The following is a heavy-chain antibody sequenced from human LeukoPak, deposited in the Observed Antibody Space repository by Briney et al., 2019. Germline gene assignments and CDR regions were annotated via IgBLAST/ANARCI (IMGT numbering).Heavy chain of an antibody. J-gene: IGHJ5*02. V-gene: IGHV4-34*01. CDR1: GGSFSGYY. CDR3: ARHELKTGYYDFWSGGDGHNWFDP. D-gene: IGHD3-3*01. CDR2: INHSGST. Sequence: SETLSLTCAVYGGSFSGYYWSWIRQPPGKGLEWIGEINHSGSTNYNPSLKSRVTISVDKSKNQFSLKLSSVTAADTAVYYCARHELKTGYYDFWSGGDGHNWFDPWGQGTLVTVSS.